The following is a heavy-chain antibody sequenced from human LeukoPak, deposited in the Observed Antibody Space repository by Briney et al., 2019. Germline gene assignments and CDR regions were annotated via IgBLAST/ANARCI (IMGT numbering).Heavy chain of an antibody. J-gene: IGHJ6*03. CDR3: ARGYCSSTSCYWHYYYYYMDV. V-gene: IGHV1-8*03. D-gene: IGHD2-2*01. Sequence: ASVKVSCKASGYTFTSYDINWVRQATGQGLEWMGWMNPNSGNTGYAQKFQGRVTITRNTSISTAYMELSSLRSEDTAVYYCARGYCSSTSCYWHYYYYYMDVWGKGTTVTVSS. CDR1: GYTFTSYD. CDR2: MNPNSGNT.